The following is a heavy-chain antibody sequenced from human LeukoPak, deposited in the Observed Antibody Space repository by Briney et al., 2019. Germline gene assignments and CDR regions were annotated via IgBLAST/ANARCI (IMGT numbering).Heavy chain of an antibody. J-gene: IGHJ6*02. D-gene: IGHD3-22*01. V-gene: IGHV4-34*01. CDR3: ARKKAVVKGRSYYNYYGMDV. CDR2: INHSGST. Sequence: PSETLSLACTVSGGSFSPYSWTWIRQSPGKGLEWIGEINHSGSTNYHPSLASRLTISVDTSKNQFSLNLTSVTAADTAVYYCARKKAVVKGRSYYNYYGMDVWGQGTTVTVSS. CDR1: GGSFSPYS.